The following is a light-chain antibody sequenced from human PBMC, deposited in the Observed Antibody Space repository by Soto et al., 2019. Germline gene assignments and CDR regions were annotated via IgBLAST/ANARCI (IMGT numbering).Light chain of an antibody. J-gene: IGLJ1*01. V-gene: IGLV1-40*01. CDR1: SSNIGADYD. CDR3: CSYAGSYV. CDR2: ANI. Sequence: QSVLTQPPSVSGAPGQRVTISCTGSSSNIGADYDIHWYQHLPGTAPKLLIYANINRPSGVPDRFSGSKSGTSASLAITELQAEDEADYYCCSYAGSYVFGTGTKLTVL.